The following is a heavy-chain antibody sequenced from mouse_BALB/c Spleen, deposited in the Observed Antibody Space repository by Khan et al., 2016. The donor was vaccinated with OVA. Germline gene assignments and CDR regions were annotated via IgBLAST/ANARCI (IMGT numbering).Heavy chain of an antibody. Sequence: EVELVQSGGGIMQPGGSLKRSCAASRFTISSYFMSSVRQTPDKRLELVATIDSNGGSTDYPDSLKRRLTITGDNSKNAPYLQLRSLKSEDKAKYNFVRSAIWGQGTTLTVSS. V-gene: IGHV5-6-3*01. D-gene: IGHD2-12*01. J-gene: IGHJ2*01. CDR2: IDSNGGST. CDR1: RFTISSYF. CDR3: VRSAI.